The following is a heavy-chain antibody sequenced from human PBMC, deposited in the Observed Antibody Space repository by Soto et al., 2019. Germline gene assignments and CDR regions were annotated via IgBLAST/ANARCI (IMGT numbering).Heavy chain of an antibody. CDR3: ARGHSSSSHYYYYYGMDV. CDR1: GYTFTSYA. V-gene: IGHV1-3*01. D-gene: IGHD6-6*01. J-gene: IGHJ6*02. Sequence: VSCKASGYTFTSYAMHWVRQAPGQRLEWMGWINAGNGNTKYSQKFQGRVTITRDTSASTAYMELSSLRSEDTAVYYCARGHSSSSHYYYYYGMDVWGQGTTVTVSS. CDR2: INAGNGNT.